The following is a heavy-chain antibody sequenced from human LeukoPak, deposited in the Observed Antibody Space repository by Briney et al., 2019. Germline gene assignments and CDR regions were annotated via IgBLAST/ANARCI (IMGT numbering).Heavy chain of an antibody. CDR1: GYTFTNYA. CDR3: ARGPIAAVAFFDY. V-gene: IGHV1-3*01. J-gene: IGHJ4*02. CDR2: INAGTGDT. Sequence: ASVKVSCKASGYTFTNYAIHWVRQAPGQRPEWMGWINAGTGDTRYLQRFQGRVTISRDTSASAVYMELSSLTYEDTAVFNCARGPIAAVAFFDYWGQGTLVSVSA. D-gene: IGHD6-13*01.